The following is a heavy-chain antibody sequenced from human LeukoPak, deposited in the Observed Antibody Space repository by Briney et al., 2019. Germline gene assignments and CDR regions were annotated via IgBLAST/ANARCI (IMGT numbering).Heavy chain of an antibody. CDR3: ASLERGSGSYFDY. Sequence: GGSLRLSCAASGFTVSSNYMSWVRQAPGKGLEWVSVIYSGGSTYYADSVKGRFTISRDNSKNTLYLQMNSLRAEDTAVYYCASLERGSGSYFDYWGQGTLVTVSS. CDR1: GFTVSSNY. V-gene: IGHV3-66*01. D-gene: IGHD3-10*01. CDR2: IYSGGST. J-gene: IGHJ4*02.